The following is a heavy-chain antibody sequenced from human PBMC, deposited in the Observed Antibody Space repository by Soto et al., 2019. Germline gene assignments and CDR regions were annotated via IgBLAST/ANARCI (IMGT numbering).Heavy chain of an antibody. CDR2: IYPGDSDT. V-gene: IGHV5-51*01. CDR3: ARDTRYCSGGSCYPSDWFDP. J-gene: IGHJ5*02. Sequence: GESLKISCKGSGYSFTSYWIGWVRQMPGKGLEWMGIIYPGDSDTRYSPSFQGQVTISADKSISTAYLQWSSLKASDTAMYYCARDTRYCSGGSCYPSDWFDPWGQGTLVTVSS. D-gene: IGHD2-15*01. CDR1: GYSFTSYW.